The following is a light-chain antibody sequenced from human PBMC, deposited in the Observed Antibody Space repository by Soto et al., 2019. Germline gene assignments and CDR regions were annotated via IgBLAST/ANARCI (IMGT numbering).Light chain of an antibody. CDR1: QGLSSW. Sequence: IQITKPPHTLSPSVGDRVTITCRASQGLSSWLAWDEKKTGKDPKRLIYDASILESGVPSRFSGSGSGTEFTLTISSRQPDHFATYYCQHYDGNSRTFGQGTKV. J-gene: IGKJ1*01. CDR2: DAS. CDR3: QHYDGNSRT. V-gene: IGKV1-5*01.